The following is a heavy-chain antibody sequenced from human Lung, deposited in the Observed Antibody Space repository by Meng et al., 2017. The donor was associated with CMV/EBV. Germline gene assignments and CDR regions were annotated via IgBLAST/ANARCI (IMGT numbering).Heavy chain of an antibody. CDR1: EFTFDDYG. CDR3: ARDRDPAGDAFDI. Sequence: SXKIXXAASEFTFDDYGMSGLRQAPGKVLEWVSGINWNGGSTGYADSVKGRFTISRDNAKNSLYLQMNSLRAEDTALYYCARDRDPAGDAFDIWGQGAMVTVSS. J-gene: IGHJ3*02. CDR2: INWNGGST. D-gene: IGHD2-2*01. V-gene: IGHV3-20*04.